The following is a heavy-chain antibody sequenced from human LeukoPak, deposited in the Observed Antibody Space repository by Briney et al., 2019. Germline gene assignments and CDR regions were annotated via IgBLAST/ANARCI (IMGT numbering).Heavy chain of an antibody. CDR2: ISGSGGST. CDR1: GFTFSSYA. Sequence: GGSLRLSCAASGFTFSSYAMSWVRQAPGKGLEWVSAISGSGGSTYYADSVKGRFTISRDNSKNTLYLQMNSLRAEDTAVYYCATHPRTGTTSACDYWGQGTLVTVSS. CDR3: ATHPRTGTTSACDY. J-gene: IGHJ4*02. V-gene: IGHV3-23*01. D-gene: IGHD1-1*01.